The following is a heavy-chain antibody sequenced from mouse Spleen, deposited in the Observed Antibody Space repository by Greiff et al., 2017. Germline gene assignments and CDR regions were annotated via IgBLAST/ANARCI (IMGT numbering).Heavy chain of an antibody. J-gene: IGHJ4*01. CDR2: ISYDGSN. Sequence: DVHLVESGPGLVKPSQSLSLTCSVTGYSITSGYYWNWIRQFPGNKLEWMGYISYDGSNNYNPSLKNRISITRDTSKNQFFLKLNSVTTEDTATYYCASGRKTFGSHAMDYWGQGTSVTVSS. V-gene: IGHV3-6*02. CDR3: ASGRKTFGSHAMDY. D-gene: IGHD1-1*01. CDR1: GYSITSGYY.